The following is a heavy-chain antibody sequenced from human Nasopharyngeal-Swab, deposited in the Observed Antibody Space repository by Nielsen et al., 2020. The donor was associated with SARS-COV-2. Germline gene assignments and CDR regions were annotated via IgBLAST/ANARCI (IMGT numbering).Heavy chain of an antibody. D-gene: IGHD3-22*01. J-gene: IGHJ6*02. V-gene: IGHV3-33*01. CDR1: GFTFSSYG. CDR2: IWYDGSNK. CDR3: ASRRSPTYYDSSAIYYYYGMDV. Sequence: SLKISCAASGFTFSSYGMHWVRQAPGKGLEWVAVIWYDGSNKYYADSVKGRFTISRDNSKNTLYLQMNSLRAEDTAVYYCASRRSPTYYDSSAIYYYYGMDVWGQGTTVTVSS.